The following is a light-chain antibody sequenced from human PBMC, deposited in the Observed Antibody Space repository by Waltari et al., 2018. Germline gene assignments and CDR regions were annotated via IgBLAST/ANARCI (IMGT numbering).Light chain of an antibody. CDR3: QQYATTPHT. CDR1: QSVLYSSNNKNY. CDR2: WAS. Sequence: DIVMTQSPEYLAVSLGERATVNCKSSQSVLYSSNNKNYLAWYQLKPVQPPKLLIYWASTRESGVPDRFSGSGSGTDFTLTISSLQAEDVAIYYCQQYATTPHTFGQGTKLEIK. J-gene: IGKJ2*01. V-gene: IGKV4-1*01.